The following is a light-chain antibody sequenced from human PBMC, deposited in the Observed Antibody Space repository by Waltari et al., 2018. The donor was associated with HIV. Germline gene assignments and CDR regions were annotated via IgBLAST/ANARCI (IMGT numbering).Light chain of an antibody. CDR2: WAS. CDR1: QSVLYRSNNMNY. V-gene: IGKV4-1*01. Sequence: DFVMSQSPDSLAVSLGAGASINCKSSQSVLYRSNNMNYLSWYQQKAGQPPKLLIYWASTRASGVPDRIRGSGSGTDFTLTINSLQAEDVAVYYCQQYYNTPYTFGQGTKLEIK. J-gene: IGKJ2*01. CDR3: QQYYNTPYT.